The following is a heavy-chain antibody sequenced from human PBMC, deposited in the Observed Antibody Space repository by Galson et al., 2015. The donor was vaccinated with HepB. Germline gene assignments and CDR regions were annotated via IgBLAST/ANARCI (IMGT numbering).Heavy chain of an antibody. V-gene: IGHV3-74*01. CDR1: GVSFSNYW. CDR2: ISHDGTTT. CDR3: GQHCSSARCFSGIDP. D-gene: IGHD2-2*01. Sequence: SLRLSCAASGVSFSNYWMFWVRQAPGKGLVWVSHISHDGTTTNYADSVKGRFTISRDNAGNTLHLQMNSLTVEDTAVYYCGQHCSSARCFSGIDPWGQGTLVTVSS. J-gene: IGHJ5*02.